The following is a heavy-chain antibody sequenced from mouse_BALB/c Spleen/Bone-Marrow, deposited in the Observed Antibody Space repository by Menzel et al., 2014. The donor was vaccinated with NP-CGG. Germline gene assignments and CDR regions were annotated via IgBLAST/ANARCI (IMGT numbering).Heavy chain of an antibody. CDR3: TIWYYDVGY. V-gene: IGHV1-4*01. CDR2: IYPSSGYT. Sequence: VQLQQSGAELARPGASVKMSCQASGYTFTRYTMHWEKQRPGQGLEWIGYIYPSSGYTNYNEKFKDKATLTADKSSSTAYMQLSSLTSEDSAVYFCTIWYYDVGYWGQGTPVTVSS. J-gene: IGHJ4*01. CDR1: GYTFTRYT.